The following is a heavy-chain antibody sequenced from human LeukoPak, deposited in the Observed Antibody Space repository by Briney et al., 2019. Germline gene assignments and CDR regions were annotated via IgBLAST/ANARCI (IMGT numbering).Heavy chain of an antibody. D-gene: IGHD2-15*01. CDR3: ARVRRNLGSCYMDV. V-gene: IGHV4-59*01. CDR2: IYYSGST. Sequence: PSETLSLTCTVSGGSISSYYWSWIRQPPGKGLEWIGYIYYSGSTNYNPSLKSRVTISVDTSKNQFSLKLSSVTAADTAVYYCARVRRNLGSCYMDVWGKGTTVTVSS. CDR1: GGSISSYY. J-gene: IGHJ6*03.